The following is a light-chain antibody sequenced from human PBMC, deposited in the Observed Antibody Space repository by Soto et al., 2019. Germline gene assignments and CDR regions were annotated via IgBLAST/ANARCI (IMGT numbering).Light chain of an antibody. V-gene: IGKV1-12*01. CDR2: TAS. J-gene: IGKJ4*02. CDR3: QQTNSFPLT. CDR1: QDINSW. Sequence: DIQMTQSPSSVSASVGDRVTITCRASQDINSWLAWYQQQPGKAPNLLIYTASSLHTGVPSRFSGSGSGTDFTLTISGLQPEDFAPYYCQQTNSFPLTLGGGTKVDIK.